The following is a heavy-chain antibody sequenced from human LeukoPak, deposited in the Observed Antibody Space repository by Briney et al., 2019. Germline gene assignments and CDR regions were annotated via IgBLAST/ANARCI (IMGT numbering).Heavy chain of an antibody. V-gene: IGHV4-59*12. J-gene: IGHJ2*01. D-gene: IGHD3-10*01. CDR3: ARDRDGSSYWYFDL. CDR2: IYYSGTT. Sequence: SETLSLTCTVSGGSISSYYWCWIRQPPGKGLEWIGYIYYSGTTNYSPSLKSRVTISIDTSKNQFSLKLSSVTAADTAVYYCARDRDGSSYWYFDLWGRGTLVTVSS. CDR1: GGSISSYY.